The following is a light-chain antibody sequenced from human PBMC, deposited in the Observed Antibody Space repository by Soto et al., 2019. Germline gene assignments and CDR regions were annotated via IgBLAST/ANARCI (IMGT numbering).Light chain of an antibody. J-gene: IGLJ3*02. CDR1: SSNIGAYNY. V-gene: IGLV2-14*01. Sequence: QSALTQPASVSGSPGQSITISCTGTSSNIGAYNYVSWYQQHPDKVPKLLIYEVSNRPSGVSNRFSGSKSGNTASLTISGRQAEDEADYYCNSYTTTGTWVFGGGTKLTVL. CDR3: NSYTTTGTWV. CDR2: EVS.